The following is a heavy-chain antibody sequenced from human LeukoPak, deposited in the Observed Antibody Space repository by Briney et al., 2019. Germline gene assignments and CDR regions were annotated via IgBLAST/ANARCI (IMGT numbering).Heavy chain of an antibody. CDR1: GGSISSYY. V-gene: IGHV4-59*01. CDR3: ARGQLTTGVDY. CDR2: IYYSGST. J-gene: IGHJ4*02. Sequence: SETLSLTCTVPGGSISSYYWSWIRQPPGKGLEWIGYIYYSGSTNYNPSLKSRVTISVDTSKNQFSLKLSSVTAADTAVYYCARGQLTTGVDYWGQGTLVTVSS. D-gene: IGHD4-17*01.